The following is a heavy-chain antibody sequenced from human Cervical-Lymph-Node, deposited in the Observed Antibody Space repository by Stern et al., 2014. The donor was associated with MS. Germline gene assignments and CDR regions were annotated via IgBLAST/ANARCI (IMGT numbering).Heavy chain of an antibody. CDR2: IYPRDSDA. CDR3: ARRGPAAEIDF. J-gene: IGHJ4*02. V-gene: IGHV5-51*01. CDR1: GYTFTTHW. D-gene: IGHD6-13*01. Sequence: EMQLVESGAEVKKPGESLKISCKASGYTFTTHWIGWVRQVSGKGLEWMGIIYPRDSDARLSPSFQGQVTISVDKSITTAYLQWSSLKASDTAMYYCARRGPAAEIDFWGQGTLVTVSS.